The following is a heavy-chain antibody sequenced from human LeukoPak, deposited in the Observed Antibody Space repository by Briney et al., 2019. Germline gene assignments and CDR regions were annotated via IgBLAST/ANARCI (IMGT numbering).Heavy chain of an antibody. V-gene: IGHV3-30*04. CDR3: AREDYEILTGYYNSIDY. D-gene: IGHD3-9*01. CDR2: ISYDGSNK. CDR1: GFTFSSYA. Sequence: GGSLRLSCAASGFTFSSYAMHWVRQAPGQGLEWVAVISYDGSNKYYADSVKGRFTISRDNSKNTLYLQMNSLRAEDTAVYYCAREDYEILTGYYNSIDYWGQGTLVTVSS. J-gene: IGHJ4*02.